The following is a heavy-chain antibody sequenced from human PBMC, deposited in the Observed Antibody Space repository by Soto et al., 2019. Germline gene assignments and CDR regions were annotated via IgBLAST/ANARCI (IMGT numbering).Heavy chain of an antibody. J-gene: IGHJ6*02. CDR3: ARVQYVAAAGTAYYYGMDV. D-gene: IGHD6-13*01. V-gene: IGHV3-33*01. CDR1: GFTFSSYG. CDR2: IWYDGSNK. Sequence: QVQLVESGGGVVQPGRSQRLSCAASGFTFSSYGMHWVRQAPGKGLEWVAVIWYDGSNKYYADSVKGRFTISRDNSKNTLYLQMNSLRAEDTAVYYCARVQYVAAAGTAYYYGMDVWGQGTTVTVSS.